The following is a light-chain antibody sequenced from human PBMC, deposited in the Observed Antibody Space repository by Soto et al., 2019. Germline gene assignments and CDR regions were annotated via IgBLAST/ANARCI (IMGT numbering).Light chain of an antibody. CDR3: QQYSHWPQT. V-gene: IGKV3-15*01. CDR2: GAS. Sequence: EIVMTQSPATLSVSPGERATLPCRASQSVSNKLAWYQQKPGQAPRLLIYGASTRATGILARFSGNGSGTEFTLTIGSLQSEDSAVYYCQQYSHWPQTFGQGTKVDIK. J-gene: IGKJ1*01. CDR1: QSVSNK.